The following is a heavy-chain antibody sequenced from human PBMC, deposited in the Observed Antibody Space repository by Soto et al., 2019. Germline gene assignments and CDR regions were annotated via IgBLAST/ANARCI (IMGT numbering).Heavy chain of an antibody. CDR1: GGTFSSYT. J-gene: IGHJ4*02. D-gene: IGHD2-21*02. CDR3: ARSIVVVTALDY. V-gene: IGHV1-3*01. Sequence: ASVKVSCKASGGTFSSYTMHWVRQAPGQRLEWMGWINAGNGNTKYSQKFQGRVTITRDTSASTAYMELSSLRSEDTAVYYCARSIVVVTALDYWGQGTLVTVSS. CDR2: INAGNGNT.